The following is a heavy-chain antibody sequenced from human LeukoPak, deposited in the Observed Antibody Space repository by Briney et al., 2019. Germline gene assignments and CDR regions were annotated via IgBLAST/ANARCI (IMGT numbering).Heavy chain of an antibody. CDR2: IYTSGST. Sequence: SETLSLTCTVSGYSISSGYYWGWIRQPPGKGLEWIGRIYTSGSTNYNPSLKSRVTMSVDTSKNQFSLKLSSVTAADTAVYYCARQTLNWNPSGSDFDPWGQGTLVTVSS. D-gene: IGHD1-20*01. V-gene: IGHV4-38-2*02. CDR3: ARQTLNWNPSGSDFDP. J-gene: IGHJ5*02. CDR1: GYSISSGYY.